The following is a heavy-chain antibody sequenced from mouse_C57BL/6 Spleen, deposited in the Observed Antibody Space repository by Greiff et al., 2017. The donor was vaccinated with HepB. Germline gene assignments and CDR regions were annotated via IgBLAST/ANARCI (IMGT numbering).Heavy chain of an antibody. V-gene: IGHV5-6*02. D-gene: IGHD2-4*01. CDR1: GFTFSSYG. Sequence: EVKLVESGGDLVKPGGSLKLSCAASGFTFSSYGMSWVRQTPDKRLEWVATISSGGSYTYYPDSVKGRFTISRDNAKNTLYLQMSSLKSEDTAMYYCARHVYDYGEGLFAYWGQGTLVTVSA. CDR3: ARHVYDYGEGLFAY. J-gene: IGHJ3*01. CDR2: ISSGGSYT.